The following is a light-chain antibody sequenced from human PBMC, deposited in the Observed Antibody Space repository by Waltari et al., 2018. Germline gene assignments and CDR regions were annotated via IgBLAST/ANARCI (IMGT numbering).Light chain of an antibody. CDR2: TNN. J-gene: IGLJ3*02. CDR3: AAWDDSLIWV. V-gene: IGLV1-44*01. Sequence: QSVLTQPPSASGTPGQRVTIACSGSTSNSGSNNVTWYRQLPGTAPKLLIYTNNQRPSGVPDRFSGSKSGTSASLAISGLQSEDEADYYCAAWDDSLIWVFGGGTKLTVL. CDR1: TSNSGSNN.